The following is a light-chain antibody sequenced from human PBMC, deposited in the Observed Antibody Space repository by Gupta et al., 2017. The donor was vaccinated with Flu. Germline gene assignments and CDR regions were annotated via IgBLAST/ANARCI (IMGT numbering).Light chain of an antibody. V-gene: IGKV1-33*01. CDR2: DAS. Sequence: DIQMTQSPPSLSASVGDRVTITCQASQDIDKYLHWYQQKPGKAPRLLIYDASNVETGVPSRFSGNGSGTDFIFVISSLQPEDVATYYCQQADNVPRVFGQGTKVDVK. CDR1: QDIDKY. CDR3: QQADNVPRV. J-gene: IGKJ3*01.